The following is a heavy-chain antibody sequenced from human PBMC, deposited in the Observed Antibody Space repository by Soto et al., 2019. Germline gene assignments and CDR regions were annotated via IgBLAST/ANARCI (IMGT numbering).Heavy chain of an antibody. J-gene: IGHJ4*02. D-gene: IGHD1-26*01. CDR2: IYPGDSDT. Sequence: GESLKISCTVSGYSFTSHWATWVRHMPEKGLEWIGTIYPGDSDTKYSSAFRGHVTISADTSVSTAYLQWRSLEATDSAIYYCARYSGSYWHYLDFWGQGTLVTGSS. CDR1: GYSFTSHW. V-gene: IGHV5-51*01. CDR3: ARYSGSYWHYLDF.